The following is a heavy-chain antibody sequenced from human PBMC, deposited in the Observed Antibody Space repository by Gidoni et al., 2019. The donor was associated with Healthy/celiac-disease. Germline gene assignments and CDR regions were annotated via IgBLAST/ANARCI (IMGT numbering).Heavy chain of an antibody. Sequence: QVQLVESGGGVVQPGRSLRLPCAASGFTFSSYAMQWVRQAPGKGLEWVAVISYDGSNKYYADSVKGRFTISRDNSKNTLYLQMNSLRAEDTAVYYCARDTVDSSSWYSYYYYGMDVWGQGTTVTVSS. V-gene: IGHV3-30-3*01. CDR2: ISYDGSNK. CDR3: ARDTVDSSSWYSYYYYGMDV. D-gene: IGHD6-13*01. CDR1: GFTFSSYA. J-gene: IGHJ6*02.